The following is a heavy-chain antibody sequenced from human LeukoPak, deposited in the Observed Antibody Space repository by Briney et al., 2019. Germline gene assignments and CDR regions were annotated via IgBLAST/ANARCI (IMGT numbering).Heavy chain of an antibody. CDR2: INHSGST. CDR1: GGSFSGYY. D-gene: IGHD4-23*01. CDR3: ARERAYDYGGNSGFDY. J-gene: IGHJ4*02. Sequence: PSETLSLTCAVYGGSFSGYYWSWIRQPPGKGLEWIGEINHSGSTNYNPSLKSRVTISVDTSKNQFSLKLSSVTAADTAVYYCARERAYDYGGNSGFDYWGQGTLVTVSS. V-gene: IGHV4-34*01.